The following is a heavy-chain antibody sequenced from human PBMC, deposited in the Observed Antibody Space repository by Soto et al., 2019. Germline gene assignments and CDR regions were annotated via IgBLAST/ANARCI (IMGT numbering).Heavy chain of an antibody. CDR2: IYWNDDK. CDR1: GFSLSTSGVG. V-gene: IGHV2-5*01. Sequence: SGPTLVNPTQTLTLTCTFSGFSLSTSGVGVGWIRQPPGKALEWLALIYWNDDKRYSPSLKSRLTITKDTSKNQVVLTMTNMDPVDTATYYCAHSLDFWSGYYNWFDPWGQGTLVTVSS. CDR3: AHSLDFWSGYYNWFDP. D-gene: IGHD3-3*01. J-gene: IGHJ5*02.